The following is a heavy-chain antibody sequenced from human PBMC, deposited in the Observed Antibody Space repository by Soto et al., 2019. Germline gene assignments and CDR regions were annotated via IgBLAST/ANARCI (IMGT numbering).Heavy chain of an antibody. CDR1: GFTFSSYA. D-gene: IGHD1-26*01. CDR2: VSDSGGST. V-gene: IGHV3-23*01. Sequence: DVQLLESGGGLVQPGGSLRLSCAASGFTFSSYAMNWVRQAPGQGLEWVSTVSDSGGSTYYADSVQGRFTIPRDNSKNTLFLHMNSLGAEDTAIYYCARTIVGGVVHAFDFWGQGTLVTVSS. CDR3: ARTIVGGVVHAFDF. J-gene: IGHJ4*02.